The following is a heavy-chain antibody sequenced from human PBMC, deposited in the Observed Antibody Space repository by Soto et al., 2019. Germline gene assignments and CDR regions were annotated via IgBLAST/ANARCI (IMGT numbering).Heavy chain of an antibody. Sequence: QLLQSGGGLVQPGGSLTLSCAASGFTFGTTDMSWVRQAPGEGLEWVSTIDGSGGITYYADSVKGRFTISRDNSRNTVYLQMNSLGGDDTALYYCVKNSGWFNTGGQGALVTVAS. CDR2: IDGSGGIT. J-gene: IGHJ5*02. D-gene: IGHD3-10*01. CDR3: VKNSGWFNT. CDR1: GFTFGTTD. V-gene: IGHV3-23*01.